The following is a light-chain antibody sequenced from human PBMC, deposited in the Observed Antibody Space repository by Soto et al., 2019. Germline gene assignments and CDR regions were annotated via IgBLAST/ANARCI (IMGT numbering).Light chain of an antibody. J-gene: IGLJ2*01. CDR2: GNN. CDR1: SSNIGAGYD. V-gene: IGLV1-40*01. Sequence: QSVLTQPPSLSGAPGQRVTISCTGSSSNIGAGYDVHWYRQLPGTAPKLLIYGNNNRPSGVPDRFSGSKSGTSASLAITGLQAEDEADYYCRSYDSSLSAVVFGGGTKLTVL. CDR3: RSYDSSLSAVV.